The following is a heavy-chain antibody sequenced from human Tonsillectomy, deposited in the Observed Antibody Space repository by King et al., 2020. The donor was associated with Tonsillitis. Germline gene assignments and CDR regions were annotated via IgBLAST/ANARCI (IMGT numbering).Heavy chain of an antibody. Sequence: QLQESGPGLVKPSQTLSLTCTVSGGSISSGSYYWSWIRQPAGKGLEWIGRIYTSGSTNYNPSLKSRVTISVDTSKNQFSLKLSSVTAADTAVYYCARGGSITIFGVVDPADAFDIWGQGTMVTVSS. J-gene: IGHJ3*02. CDR3: ARGGSITIFGVVDPADAFDI. D-gene: IGHD3-3*01. V-gene: IGHV4-61*02. CDR1: GGSISSGSYY. CDR2: IYTSGST.